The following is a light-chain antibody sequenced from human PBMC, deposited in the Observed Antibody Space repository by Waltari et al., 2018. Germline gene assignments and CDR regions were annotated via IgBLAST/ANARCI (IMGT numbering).Light chain of an antibody. J-gene: IGKJ1*01. CDR2: GAS. Sequence: PATLSVSPGERATLSCRASQSVSSNLAWYQQKPGQAPRLLIYGASTRATGIPARFSGSGSGTEFTLTISSMQSEDFAVYYCQQYNNWPPWTFGQGTKVEIK. CDR1: QSVSSN. V-gene: IGKV3-15*01. CDR3: QQYNNWPPWT.